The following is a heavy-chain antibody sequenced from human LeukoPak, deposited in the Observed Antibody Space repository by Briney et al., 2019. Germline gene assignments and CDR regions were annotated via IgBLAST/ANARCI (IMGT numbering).Heavy chain of an antibody. J-gene: IGHJ6*04. CDR3: ARDYSAIFGV. Sequence: PSETLSLTCTVSGGSISSGSYYWHWLRQPAGTGLEWIGRIYTSGSTNYNPSLKSRVTISVDTSKNQFSLKLSSVTAADTAVYYCARDYSAIFGVWGKGTTVTVSS. CDR2: IYTSGST. D-gene: IGHD3-3*01. CDR1: GGSISSGSYY. V-gene: IGHV4-61*02.